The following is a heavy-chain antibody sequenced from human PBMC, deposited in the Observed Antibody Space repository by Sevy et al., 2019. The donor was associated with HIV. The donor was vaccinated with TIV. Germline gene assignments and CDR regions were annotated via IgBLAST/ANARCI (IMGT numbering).Heavy chain of an antibody. J-gene: IGHJ4*02. D-gene: IGHD5-12*01. CDR3: ARDSGYIINWYPAY. V-gene: IGHV3-30*03. Sequence: GGSLRLSCAASGFTFSSHGMHWVRQAPGKGLEWVAVMSYDGSYKSYGDSVKGRFTISRDDSKNTLYLQMNSLRPADTAMYYCARDSGYIINWYPAYWGQGTLVTVSS. CDR1: GFTFSSHG. CDR2: MSYDGSYK.